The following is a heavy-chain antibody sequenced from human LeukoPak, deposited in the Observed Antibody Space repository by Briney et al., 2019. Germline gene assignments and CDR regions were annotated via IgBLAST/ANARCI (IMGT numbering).Heavy chain of an antibody. J-gene: IGHJ1*01. D-gene: IGHD1-20*01. CDR1: GFTFSSYA. V-gene: IGHV3-23*01. CDR2: ISGSGGST. CDR3: AKTPYRYNWNPWREYFQH. Sequence: GGSLRLSCAASGFTFSSYAMSWVHQAPGKGLEWVSAISGSGGSTYYADSVKGRFTISRDNSKNTLYLQMNSLRAEDTAVYYCAKTPYRYNWNPWREYFQHWGQGTLVTVSS.